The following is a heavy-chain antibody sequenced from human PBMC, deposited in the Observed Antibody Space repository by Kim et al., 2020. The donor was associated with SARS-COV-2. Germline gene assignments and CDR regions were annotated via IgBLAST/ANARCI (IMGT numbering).Heavy chain of an antibody. V-gene: IGHV3-43*02. J-gene: IGHJ6*02. CDR1: GFTFDDYA. Sequence: GGSLRLSCAASGFTFDDYAMHWVRQAPGKGLEWVSLISGDGGSTYYADSVKGRFTISRDNSKNSLYLQMNSLRTEDTALYYCAKDLYSTWAGYSSSWYPFDYYYYGMDVWGQGTTVTVSS. CDR3: AKDLYSTWAGYSSSWYPFDYYYYGMDV. D-gene: IGHD6-13*01. CDR2: ISGDGGST.